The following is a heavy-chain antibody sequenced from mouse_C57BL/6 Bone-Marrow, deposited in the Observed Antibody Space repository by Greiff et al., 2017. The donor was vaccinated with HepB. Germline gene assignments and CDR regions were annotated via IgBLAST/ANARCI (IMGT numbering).Heavy chain of an antibody. J-gene: IGHJ2*01. CDR3: ARRVNITTVVEGFDY. CDR1: GYTFTDYY. D-gene: IGHD1-1*01. Sequence: EVQLQQSGPELVKPGASVKISCKASGYTFTDYYMNWVKQSHGKSLEWIGDINPNNGGTSYNQKFKGKATLTVDKSSSTAYMELRSLTSEDSAVYYCARRVNITTVVEGFDYWGQGTTLTVSS. CDR2: INPNNGGT. V-gene: IGHV1-26*01.